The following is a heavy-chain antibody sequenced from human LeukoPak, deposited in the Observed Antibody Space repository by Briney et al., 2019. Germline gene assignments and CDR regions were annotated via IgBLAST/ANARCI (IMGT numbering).Heavy chain of an antibody. D-gene: IGHD1-14*01. CDR1: GGSFSGYY. CDR2: INHSGST. Sequence: PSETLSLTCAVYGGSFSGYYWSWIRQPPGKGLEWIGEINHSGSTNYNPSLKSRVTISVDTSKNQFSLKLSSVTAADTAVYYCARTLRNRGYYYYYMDVWGKGTTVTISS. CDR3: ARTLRNRGYYYYYMDV. J-gene: IGHJ6*03. V-gene: IGHV4-34*01.